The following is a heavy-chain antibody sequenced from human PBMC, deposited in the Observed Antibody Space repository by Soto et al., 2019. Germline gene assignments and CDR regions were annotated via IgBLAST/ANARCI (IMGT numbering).Heavy chain of an antibody. Sequence: PGGSLRLSCAASGFTFSSYAMHWVRQAPGKGLEWVAVISYDGSNKYYADSVKGRFTISRDNSKNTLYLQMNSLRAEDTAVYYCAREYYYGMDVWGQGATVTVSS. CDR2: ISYDGSNK. CDR1: GFTFSSYA. V-gene: IGHV3-30-3*01. J-gene: IGHJ6*02. CDR3: AREYYYGMDV.